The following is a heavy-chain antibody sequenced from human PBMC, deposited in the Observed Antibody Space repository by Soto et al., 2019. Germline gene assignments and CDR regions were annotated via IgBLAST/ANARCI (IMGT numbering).Heavy chain of an antibody. CDR1: GGSISSYY. Sequence: SETLSLTCTVSGGSISSYYWSWIRQPPGKGLEWIGYIYYSGSTNYNPSLKSRVTISVDTSKNQFSLKLSSVTAADTAVYYCARDSKAAAGTWWFDPWGQGTLVT. CDR3: ARDSKAAAGTWWFDP. CDR2: IYYSGST. J-gene: IGHJ5*02. V-gene: IGHV4-59*01. D-gene: IGHD6-13*01.